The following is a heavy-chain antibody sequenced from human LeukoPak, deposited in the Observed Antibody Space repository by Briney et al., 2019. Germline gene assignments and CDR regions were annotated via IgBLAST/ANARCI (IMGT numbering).Heavy chain of an antibody. CDR1: GGSISSSSYY. CDR3: ASRTVTTRILGF. V-gene: IGHV4-39*07. D-gene: IGHD4-11*01. CDR2: IYYSGST. J-gene: IGHJ4*02. Sequence: SETLSLTCTVSGGSISSSSYYWGWIRQPPGKGLEWIGSIYYSGSTYYNPSLKSRVTISVDTSKNQFSLKLSSVTAADTAVYYCASRTVTTRILGFWGQGTLVTVSS.